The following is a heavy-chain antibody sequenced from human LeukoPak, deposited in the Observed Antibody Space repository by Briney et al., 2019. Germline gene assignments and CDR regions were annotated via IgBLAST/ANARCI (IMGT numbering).Heavy chain of an antibody. D-gene: IGHD4-17*01. J-gene: IGHJ4*02. CDR2: ISYDGSNK. V-gene: IGHV3-30*03. Sequence: GGSLRLSCAASGFTFSSYGMHWVRQAPGKGLEWVAVISYDGSNKYYADSVKGRFTISRDNSKNTLYLQMNSLRAEDTAVYFCARGATVTAGDYFFDYWGQGTLVTVSS. CDR1: GFTFSSYG. CDR3: ARGATVTAGDYFFDY.